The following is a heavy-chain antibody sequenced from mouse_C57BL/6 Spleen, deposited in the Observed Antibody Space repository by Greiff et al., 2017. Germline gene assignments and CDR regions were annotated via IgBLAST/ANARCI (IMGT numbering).Heavy chain of an antibody. Sequence: QVQLQQSGPELVKPGASVKLSCKASGYAFSSSWMNWVKQRPGKGLEWIGRIYPGDGDTNYNGKFKGKATLTADKSSSTAYMQLSSLTSEDSAVYCCAEFPLPDYFDYWGQGTTLTVSS. CDR3: AEFPLPDYFDY. D-gene: IGHD1-2*01. V-gene: IGHV1-82*01. J-gene: IGHJ2*01. CDR1: GYAFSSSW. CDR2: IYPGDGDT.